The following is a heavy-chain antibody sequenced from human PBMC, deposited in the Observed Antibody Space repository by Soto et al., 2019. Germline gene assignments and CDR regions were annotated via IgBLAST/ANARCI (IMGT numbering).Heavy chain of an antibody. CDR1: GFTFTGYY. CDR3: ARGERSYGEPPFDY. V-gene: IGHV1-2*02. CDR2: IRSNDGDP. Sequence: ASVKVSCKASGFTFTGYYIHWVRQAPGQGLEWMGWIRSNDGDPKYSQKFQDRVTMTRDTSMNTVYMQLSRLRSDDTAVYYCARGERSYGEPPFDYWGQGTLVTVSS. D-gene: IGHD3-16*01. J-gene: IGHJ4*02.